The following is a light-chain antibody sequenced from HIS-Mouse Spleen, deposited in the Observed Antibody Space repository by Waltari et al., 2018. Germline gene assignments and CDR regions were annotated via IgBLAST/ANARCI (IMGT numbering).Light chain of an antibody. V-gene: IGLV2-23*01. J-gene: IGLJ2*01. CDR1: SSDVGSYNL. CDR2: EGS. Sequence: QSVLTQPASVSGSPGQSITISCTGTSSDVGSYNLVSWYQQHPGKAPKLMIYEGSKRPSGGSNRFSGSKSGNTASLTISGLQAEDEADYYCCSYAGSSPYVVFGGGTKLTVL. CDR3: CSYAGSSPYVV.